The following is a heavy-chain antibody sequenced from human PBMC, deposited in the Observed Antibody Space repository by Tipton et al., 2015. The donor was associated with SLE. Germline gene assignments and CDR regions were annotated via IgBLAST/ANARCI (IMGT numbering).Heavy chain of an antibody. J-gene: IGHJ4*02. Sequence: TLSLTCTVSGFSISRAYYWGWIRQPPGKGLEWIASIYHSGSTNYNPSLKSRVTISLDTSKNQFSLKLNSVTAADTAVYYCARQSSGSYFDWGQGTLVTVSS. CDR3: ARQSSGSYFD. CDR2: IYHSGST. V-gene: IGHV4-38-2*02. D-gene: IGHD1-26*01. CDR1: GFSISRAYY.